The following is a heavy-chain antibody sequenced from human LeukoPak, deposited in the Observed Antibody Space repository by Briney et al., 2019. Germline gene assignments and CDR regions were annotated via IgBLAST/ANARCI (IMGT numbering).Heavy chain of an antibody. CDR1: GGSVISGSYD. D-gene: IGHD2-15*01. Sequence: TSETLSLTCTVSGGSVISGSYDWGWIRQPPWNGLEWIGYIYYSRSTNYNPSLKSRVTISVDTSKNQFSLKLSSVTAADTAVYYCARGVAPFDYWGQGTLVTVSS. V-gene: IGHV4-61*01. J-gene: IGHJ4*02. CDR3: ARGVAPFDY. CDR2: IYYSRST.